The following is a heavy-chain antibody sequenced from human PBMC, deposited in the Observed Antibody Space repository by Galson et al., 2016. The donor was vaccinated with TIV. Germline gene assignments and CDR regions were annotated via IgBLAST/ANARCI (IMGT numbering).Heavy chain of an antibody. J-gene: IGHJ4*02. V-gene: IGHV1-8*02. CDR2: MNPNNGNT. Sequence: SVKVSCKASGYTFTSYDINWVRQATGQGLEWMGWMNPNNGNTGYAQKFRGRVTMTRNTSVRTAYMELSSLRSEDTAVYYRARSGDYGDYWGQGTLVTVSS. D-gene: IGHD4-17*01. CDR1: GYTFTSYD. CDR3: ARSGDYGDY.